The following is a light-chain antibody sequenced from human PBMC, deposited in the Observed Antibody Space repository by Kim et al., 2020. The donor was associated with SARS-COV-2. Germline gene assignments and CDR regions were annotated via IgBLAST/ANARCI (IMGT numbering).Light chain of an antibody. J-gene: IGKJ1*01. Sequence: CSPGERATLSCRASQSVSSYLAWYQQKPGQAPRPLIYDASNRATGIPARFSGSGSGTDFTLTISSLEPEDFAVYYCQQRSNWPPTFGQGTKVDIK. CDR2: DAS. V-gene: IGKV3-11*01. CDR3: QQRSNWPPT. CDR1: QSVSSY.